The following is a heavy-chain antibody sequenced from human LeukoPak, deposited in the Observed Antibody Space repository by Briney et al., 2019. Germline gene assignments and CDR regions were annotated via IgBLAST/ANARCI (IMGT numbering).Heavy chain of an antibody. CDR3: ARSGGSGSYDY. CDR2: ISASSSYI. V-gene: IGHV3-21*01. D-gene: IGHD3-10*01. Sequence: GGSLRLSCAASGCTFSSYSMHWVRQAPGKGLEWVSCISASSSYINHADSVKGRFTISRDNAKNSLYLQMNRLRAEDTAVYFCARSGGSGSYDYWGQGTLVTVSS. CDR1: GCTFSSYS. J-gene: IGHJ4*02.